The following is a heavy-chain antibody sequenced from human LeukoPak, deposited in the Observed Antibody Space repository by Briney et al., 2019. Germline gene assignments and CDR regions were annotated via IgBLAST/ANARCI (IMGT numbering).Heavy chain of an antibody. CDR3: ARDQIAAAGWFDY. CDR1: GFTFSSYW. J-gene: IGHJ4*02. CDR2: IKQDGSEK. D-gene: IGHD6-13*01. V-gene: IGHV3-7*01. Sequence: GGSLRLSCXASGFTFSSYWMSRVRQAPGKGLEWVANIKQDGSEKYYVDSVKGRFTISRDNAKNSLYLQMNSLRAEDTAVYYCARDQIAAAGWFDYWGQGTLDTVSS.